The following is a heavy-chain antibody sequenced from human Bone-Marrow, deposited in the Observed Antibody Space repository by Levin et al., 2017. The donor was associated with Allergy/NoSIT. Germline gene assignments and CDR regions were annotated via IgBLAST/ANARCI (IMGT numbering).Heavy chain of an antibody. CDR1: GFTFSNYA. Sequence: GASVKVSCAASGFTFSNYAMSWVRQAPGKGLEWVSAISGSGGSTYYADSVKGRFTISRDNSKNTLFLQMSSLRAEDTAVYYCATQSSAWSNSFDFWGQGTLVTVSS. J-gene: IGHJ4*02. CDR2: ISGSGGST. CDR3: ATQSSAWSNSFDF. D-gene: IGHD6-19*01. V-gene: IGHV3-23*01.